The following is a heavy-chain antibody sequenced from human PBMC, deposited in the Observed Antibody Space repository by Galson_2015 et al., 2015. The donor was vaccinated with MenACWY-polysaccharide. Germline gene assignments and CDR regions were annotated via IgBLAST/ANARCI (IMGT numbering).Heavy chain of an antibody. V-gene: IGHV3-33*01. CDR1: GLTFSDYG. CDR2: IWRDGSKK. J-gene: IGHJ2*01. CDR3: ARDISSWYFDL. Sequence: SLRLSCAASGLTFSDYGMHWVRQAPGKGLEWVAVIWRDGSKKFYVDSVKGRFTISRDNSKSTLSPQMNSLRAEDTAVYYCARDISSWYFDLWGRGTLVTVSS.